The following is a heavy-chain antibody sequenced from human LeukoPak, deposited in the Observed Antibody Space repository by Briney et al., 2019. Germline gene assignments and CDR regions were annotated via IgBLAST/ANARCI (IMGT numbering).Heavy chain of an antibody. CDR3: ARGFGDNYYYYYMDV. CDR2: INPSGGST. Sequence: ASVKVSCQASGYTFTSYCMHWVRPAPGQGLEWMGIINPSGGSTSYAQKFQGRVTMTRDTSTSTVYMELSSLRSEDTAVYYCARGFGDNYYYYYMDVWGKGTTVTVSS. CDR1: GYTFTSYC. V-gene: IGHV1-46*01. D-gene: IGHD3-10*01. J-gene: IGHJ6*03.